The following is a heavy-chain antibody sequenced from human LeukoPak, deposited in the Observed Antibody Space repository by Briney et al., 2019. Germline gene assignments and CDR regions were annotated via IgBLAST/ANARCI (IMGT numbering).Heavy chain of an antibody. Sequence: GGSLRLSCAASGFTFSSYSMNWVRQAPGKGLEWVSSISSSSSYIYYADSVKGRFTISRDNAKNSLYLQMNSLRAEDTAVYYCARNVLLWFGERLDAFDIWGQGTMVTVSS. CDR1: GFTFSSYS. V-gene: IGHV3-21*01. CDR3: ARNVLLWFGERLDAFDI. D-gene: IGHD3-10*01. J-gene: IGHJ3*02. CDR2: ISSSSSYI.